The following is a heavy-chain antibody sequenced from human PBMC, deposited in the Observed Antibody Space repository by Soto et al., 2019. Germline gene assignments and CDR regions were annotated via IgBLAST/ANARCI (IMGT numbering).Heavy chain of an antibody. Sequence: GGSLRLSCAVAGYTFGNHWMHWVRQAPGKGLEWVSRMNSDGGIINYADSVKGRFTVSRDNARNTLYLQMNSLRVEDTAVYYCATAEVDYWGPGTLVTVSS. CDR3: ATAEVDY. CDR1: GYTFGNHW. J-gene: IGHJ4*02. V-gene: IGHV3-74*01. CDR2: MNSDGGII.